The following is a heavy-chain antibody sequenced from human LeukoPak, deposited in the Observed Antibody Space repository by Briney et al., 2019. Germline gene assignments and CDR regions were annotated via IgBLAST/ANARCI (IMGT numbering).Heavy chain of an antibody. CDR2: INPYSGDT. CDR1: GYSFTDYY. D-gene: IGHD2-2*01. Sequence: ASVKVSCKASGYSFTDYYLHWVRQAPGQGLEWMGWINPYSGDTNYARKFQGRVTMTRVKSISTAYMELSRLRSDDTAVFYCARVGGYCTTTSCSYGMDVWGQGTTVTVSS. V-gene: IGHV1-2*02. CDR3: ARVGGYCTTTSCSYGMDV. J-gene: IGHJ6*02.